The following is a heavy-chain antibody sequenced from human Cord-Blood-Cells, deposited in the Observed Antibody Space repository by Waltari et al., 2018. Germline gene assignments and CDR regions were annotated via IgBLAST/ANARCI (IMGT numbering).Heavy chain of an antibody. Sequence: EVQLVESGGGLVQPGGSLKLSCAASGFTFSGSAMHWVRQASGKGLEWVGRIRSKANSYARAYAASVKGRFTISRDDSKNTAYLQMNSLKTEDTAVYYCTTRPPSVVGATDYWGQGTLVTVSS. V-gene: IGHV3-73*01. CDR1: GFTFSGSA. J-gene: IGHJ4*02. D-gene: IGHD1-26*01. CDR2: IRSKANSYAR. CDR3: TTRPPSVVGATDY.